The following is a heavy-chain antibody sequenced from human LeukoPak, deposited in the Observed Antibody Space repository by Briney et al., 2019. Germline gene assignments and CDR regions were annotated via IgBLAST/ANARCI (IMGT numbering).Heavy chain of an antibody. CDR1: GFTFSNYA. Sequence: GGSLRLSCAASGFTFSNYAMNWVRQAPGKGLEWVSTITGSGVSTYYADSVKGRFTISRDNSKNTLYLQMSSLRAEDTAVYYCAKDPDGQYTYSWNFTDYWGQGTLVTVSS. V-gene: IGHV3-23*01. D-gene: IGHD1-7*01. J-gene: IGHJ4*02. CDR2: ITGSGVST. CDR3: AKDPDGQYTYSWNFTDY.